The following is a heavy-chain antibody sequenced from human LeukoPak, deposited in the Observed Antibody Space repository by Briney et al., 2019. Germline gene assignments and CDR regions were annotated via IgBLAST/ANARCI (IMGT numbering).Heavy chain of an antibody. CDR1: GFTFSNCA. D-gene: IGHD3-3*01. Sequence: GGSLRLSCAGSGFTFSNCAMSWVRQAPGKGLEWVSAITGSGGDTYHADSVKGRFTISRDNSKNTLYLQMNSLRAEDTAVYYCAKTPPLRFPSYFDYWGQGTLVTVSS. CDR3: AKTPPLRFPSYFDY. CDR2: ITGSGGDT. V-gene: IGHV3-23*01. J-gene: IGHJ4*02.